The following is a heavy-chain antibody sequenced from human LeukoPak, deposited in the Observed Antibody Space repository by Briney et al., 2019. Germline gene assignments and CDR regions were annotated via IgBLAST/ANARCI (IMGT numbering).Heavy chain of an antibody. V-gene: IGHV3-21*05. CDR3: AREGSSTSWRNYYYYYYYMDV. D-gene: IGHD2-2*01. CDR1: GFTFSTYS. J-gene: IGHJ6*03. Sequence: GGSLRLSCAASGFTFSTYSMNWVRQAPGKGLEWVSYISGSDTYIYYADSVKGRFTISRDNAKNSLYLQMNSLRAEDTAVYYCAREGSSTSWRNYYYYYYYMDVWGKGTTVTISS. CDR2: ISGSDTYI.